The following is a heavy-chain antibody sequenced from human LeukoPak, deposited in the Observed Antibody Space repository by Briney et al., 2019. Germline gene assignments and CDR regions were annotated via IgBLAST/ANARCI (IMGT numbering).Heavy chain of an antibody. D-gene: IGHD2-15*01. CDR3: ARDRYNGVVVAAGWFDP. J-gene: IGHJ5*02. CDR1: GYTFTSYG. V-gene: IGHV1-18*01. Sequence: ASVKVSCKASGYTFTSYGISWVRQVPGQGLEWMGWISAYNGNTNYAQKLQGRVTMTTDTSTSTAYMELRSLRSDDTAVYYCARDRYNGVVVAAGWFDPWGQGTLVTVSS. CDR2: ISAYNGNT.